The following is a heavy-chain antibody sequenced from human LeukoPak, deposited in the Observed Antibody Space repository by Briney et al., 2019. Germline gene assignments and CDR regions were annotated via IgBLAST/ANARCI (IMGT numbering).Heavy chain of an antibody. V-gene: IGHV1-2*02. CDR3: ARALGAAAGFDY. Sequence: ASVKVSCKASGYTFTSYGISWVRQAPGQGLEWMGWINPNSGGTNYAQKFQGRVTMTRDTSISTAYMELSRLRSDDTAVYYCARALGAAAGFDYWGQGTLVTVSS. J-gene: IGHJ4*02. CDR1: GYTFTSYG. D-gene: IGHD6-13*01. CDR2: INPNSGGT.